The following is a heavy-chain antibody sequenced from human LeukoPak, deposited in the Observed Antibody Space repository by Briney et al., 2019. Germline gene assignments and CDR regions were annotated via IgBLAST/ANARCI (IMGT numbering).Heavy chain of an antibody. V-gene: IGHV3-21*01. Sequence: GGSLRLSCAASGFTFSSYTMNWVRQAPGKGLEWVSSISGSSNYIYYADSVKGRFTISRDNAKNSLYLQMNSLRAEDTAVYYCARGGFGDLFVYWGQGTLVTVSS. CDR1: GFTFSSYT. D-gene: IGHD3-10*01. CDR2: ISGSSNYI. J-gene: IGHJ4*02. CDR3: ARGGFGDLFVY.